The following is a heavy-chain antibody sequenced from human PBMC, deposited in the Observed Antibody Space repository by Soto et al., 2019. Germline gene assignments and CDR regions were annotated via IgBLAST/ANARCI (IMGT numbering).Heavy chain of an antibody. Sequence: EASVKVSCKASGYTFTTYYIHWVRQAPGQGLEWMGIINPNSGSTRYAQKFQARVTMTRDTSTSTVYMELSSLRSEDTAIYYCARASLEGSSGFIDYWGQGTLVTVSS. CDR3: ARASLEGSSGFIDY. J-gene: IGHJ4*02. V-gene: IGHV1-46*03. CDR2: INPNSGST. D-gene: IGHD3-10*01. CDR1: GYTFTTYY.